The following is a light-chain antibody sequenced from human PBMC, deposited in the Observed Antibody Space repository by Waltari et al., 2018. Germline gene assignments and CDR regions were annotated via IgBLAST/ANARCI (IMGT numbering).Light chain of an antibody. CDR1: HSDVGGYNY. CDR3: SSYTSSGTLRI. CDR2: DVT. Sequence: QSVLTQPAPVSGSPGQSITISCTGTHSDVGGYNYVSWYQQYPGKAPRLMIYDVTKRPSGVSNRFSGSKSGNTASLTISGLQAEDEADYYCSSYTSSGTLRIFGGGTKVTAL. V-gene: IGLV2-14*01. J-gene: IGLJ2*01.